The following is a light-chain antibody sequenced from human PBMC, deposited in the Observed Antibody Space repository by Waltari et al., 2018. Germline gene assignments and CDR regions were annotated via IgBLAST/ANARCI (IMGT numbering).Light chain of an antibody. CDR3: ATWDDSLYVPV. Sequence: QSGLTQPPSASATPGQRVTLSCTGSSSNLGGNSVSWYQQVPGTAPKLLMYSNIRRPSGVPDRFSGSTSGTSASLAISGLQSDDAADYYCATWDDSLYVPVFGGGTRVTVL. CDR2: SNI. CDR1: SSNLGGNS. J-gene: IGLJ3*02. V-gene: IGLV1-44*01.